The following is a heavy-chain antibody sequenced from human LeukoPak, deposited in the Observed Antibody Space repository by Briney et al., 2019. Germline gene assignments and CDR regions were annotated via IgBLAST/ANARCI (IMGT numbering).Heavy chain of an antibody. D-gene: IGHD3-10*01. V-gene: IGHV3-23*01. CDR2: ISGSGVTT. Sequence: RSGGSLRLSCAASGFTFSSYAMSWVRQAPGKGLEWVSAISGSGVTTYYADSVKGRFTISRDNSKNTLYLQMNSLRAEDTALYYYAKDRDYYLVGFFDYWGQGTLVTVSS. CDR3: AKDRDYYLVGFFDY. CDR1: GFTFSSYA. J-gene: IGHJ4*02.